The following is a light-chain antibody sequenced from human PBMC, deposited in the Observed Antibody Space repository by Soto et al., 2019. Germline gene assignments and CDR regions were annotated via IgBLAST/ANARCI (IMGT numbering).Light chain of an antibody. CDR3: QHHGYLIG. V-gene: IGKV3-20*01. J-gene: IGKJ5*01. CDR2: GAS. Sequence: IVMTQSQRTLSLSPGERATPSCRASQPINNHYVAWYQQKPGQAPSPLIYGASDRATGVPDRFSGSGSGTDFTLTISRLEPEDFAVDFCQHHGYLIGFGGGTRLEI. CDR1: QPINNHY.